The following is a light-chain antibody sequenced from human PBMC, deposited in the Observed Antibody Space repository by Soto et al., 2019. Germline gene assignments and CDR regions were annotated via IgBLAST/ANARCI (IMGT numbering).Light chain of an antibody. Sequence: EIVMTQSPATLSVSPGERATLSCWASQSVSSNLAWYQQKPGQAPRLLIYDVSTRATGIPTRFSGSGSGTEFTLTISSXQSEDFAAYYCQQYNNWPLTFGGGTKVDIK. CDR1: QSVSSN. V-gene: IGKV3D-15*01. CDR2: DVS. CDR3: QQYNNWPLT. J-gene: IGKJ4*01.